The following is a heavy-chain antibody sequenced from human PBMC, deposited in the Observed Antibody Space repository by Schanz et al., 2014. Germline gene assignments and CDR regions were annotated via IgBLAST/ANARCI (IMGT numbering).Heavy chain of an antibody. D-gene: IGHD2-15*01. CDR1: GFRFHDYT. J-gene: IGHJ6*02. Sequence: VQLVESGGVVVQPGGSLRLSCATSGFRFHDYTMHWVRQAPGKGLEWVSFISWDGSDTFYAASVKGRFTISRDNNKNFLYLQMNSLRTEDTALYYCAKDNSPGFCSGGSCYGMDVWGRGTLVTVSS. CDR2: ISWDGSDT. CDR3: AKDNSPGFCSGGSCYGMDV. V-gene: IGHV3-43*01.